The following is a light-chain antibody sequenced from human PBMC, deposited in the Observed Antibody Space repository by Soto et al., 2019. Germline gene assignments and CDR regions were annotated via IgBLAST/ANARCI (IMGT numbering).Light chain of an antibody. CDR2: GAS. Sequence: EIVLTQSPGTLSLSPGERATLSCRASQSVSSSYLAWYQQKAGQAPRLLIYGASSRATGIPDRFSASGSGTDFTLTISRLEPEDFAVYYCQQYGSSRWTFGQGTKVEIK. CDR1: QSVSSSY. CDR3: QQYGSSRWT. V-gene: IGKV3-20*01. J-gene: IGKJ1*01.